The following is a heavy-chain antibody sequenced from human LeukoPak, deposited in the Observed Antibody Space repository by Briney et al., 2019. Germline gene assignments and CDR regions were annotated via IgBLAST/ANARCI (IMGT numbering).Heavy chain of an antibody. CDR3: ARRVATLVYFDY. D-gene: IGHD2-15*01. CDR1: GGSLSSGGYS. CDR2: IYHSGST. J-gene: IGHJ4*02. V-gene: IGHV4-30-2*01. Sequence: SETLSLTCAVSGGSLSSGGYSWSWIRQPPGKGLEWIGYIYHSGSTYYNPSLKSRVTISVDRSKNQFSLKLSSVTAADTAVYYCARRVATLVYFDYWGQGTLVTVSS.